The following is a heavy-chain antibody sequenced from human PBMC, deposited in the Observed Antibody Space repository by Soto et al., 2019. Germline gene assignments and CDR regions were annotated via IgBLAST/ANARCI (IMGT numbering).Heavy chain of an antibody. J-gene: IGHJ4*02. CDR3: ARVSVAGTRFDY. CDR2: IYHSGST. D-gene: IGHD6-19*01. V-gene: IGHV4-4*02. Sequence: PSETLSLTCAVSGGSISSSNWWSWVRQPPGKGLEWIGEIYHSGSTNYNPSLKSRVTISVDKSKNQFSLKVSSVTAADTAVYYCARVSVAGTRFDYWAQGTLVTVSS. CDR1: GGSISSSNW.